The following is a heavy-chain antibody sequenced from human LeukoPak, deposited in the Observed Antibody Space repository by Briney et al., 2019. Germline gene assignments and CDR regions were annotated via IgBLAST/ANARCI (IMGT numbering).Heavy chain of an antibody. CDR2: IIPNSGAT. CDR3: ARRSADYYYYYMDV. V-gene: IGHV1-2*02. J-gene: IGHJ6*03. Sequence: ASVKVSCKASGYTFTDYYMHWVRQAPGQGLEWMGWIIPNSGATNYAQKFQGRVTMTRDTSISTAYMELSRLRSDDTAVYYCARRSADYYYYYMDVWGKGTTVTVSS. CDR1: GYTFTDYY.